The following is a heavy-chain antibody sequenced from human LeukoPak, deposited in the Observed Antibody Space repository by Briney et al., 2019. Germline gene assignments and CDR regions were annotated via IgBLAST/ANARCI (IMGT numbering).Heavy chain of an antibody. V-gene: IGHV3-9*01. CDR3: AKDIAPHCGGDCPLVH. CDR1: GFKFDDYA. J-gene: IGHJ4*02. Sequence: PGGSLRLSCAASGFKFDDYAMHWVRQAPGKGLEWVSGIRWNSGNIGYADSVKGRFTISRDNAKNSLYLQMNSLRAEDTALYYCAKDIAPHCGGDCPLVHWGQGTLVTVAS. CDR2: IRWNSGNI. D-gene: IGHD2-21*02.